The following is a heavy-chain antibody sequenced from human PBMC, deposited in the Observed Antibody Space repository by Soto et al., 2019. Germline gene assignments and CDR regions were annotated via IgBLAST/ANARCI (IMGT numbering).Heavy chain of an antibody. J-gene: IGHJ5*02. Sequence: LSLTCTVSGGSVSNENFYWSWIRQPPGKGLEWIGYVHSSGITNYNPSLKRRVSISVDTSRNQFSLRLSSVTAADTAVYYCARGLTMGQLPSHFDHWGQGTLVTVSS. CDR2: VHSSGIT. CDR3: ARGLTMGQLPSHFDH. D-gene: IGHD3-16*01. V-gene: IGHV4-61*01. CDR1: GGSVSNENFY.